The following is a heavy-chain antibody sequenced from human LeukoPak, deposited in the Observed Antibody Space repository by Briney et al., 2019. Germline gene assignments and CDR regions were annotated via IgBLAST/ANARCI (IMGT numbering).Heavy chain of an antibody. CDR2: ISSNGGGK. V-gene: IGHV3-64*01. D-gene: IGHD6-19*01. CDR3: AKGAVAGNQKPGGY. Sequence: GGSLRLSCAASGFTFNSYAMHWVRQAPGKGLEYVSGISSNGGGKYYANSVKGRFTISRDNSKNTLYLQMGSLRAEDTAVYYCAKGAVAGNQKPGGYWGQGTLVTVSS. J-gene: IGHJ4*02. CDR1: GFTFNSYA.